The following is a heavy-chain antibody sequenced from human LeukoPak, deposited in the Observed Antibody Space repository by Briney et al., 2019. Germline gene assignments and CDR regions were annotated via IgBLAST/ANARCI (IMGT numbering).Heavy chain of an antibody. CDR3: ARDALGYYGSGSPRGDY. V-gene: IGHV3-53*01. CDR2: IYSGGST. D-gene: IGHD3-10*01. Sequence: GGSLRLSCAASGFTVSSNYMSWVRQAPGKGLEWVSVIYSGGSTYYADSVKVRFTISRDNSKNTLYLQMNSLRAEDTAVYYCARDALGYYGSGSPRGDYWGQGTLVTVSS. CDR1: GFTVSSNY. J-gene: IGHJ4*02.